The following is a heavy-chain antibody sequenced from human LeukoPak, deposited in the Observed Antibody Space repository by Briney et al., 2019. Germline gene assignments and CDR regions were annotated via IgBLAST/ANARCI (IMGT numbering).Heavy chain of an antibody. J-gene: IGHJ5*02. CDR1: GGSISSYY. V-gene: IGHV4-59*01. D-gene: IGHD5-12*01. CDR2: IYYSGST. Sequence: SETLSHTCTVSGGSISSYYWSWIRQPPGKGLESIGYIYYSGSTNYNPSLKSRVTISVDTSKNQFSLKLSSVTAADTAVYYCAIDLRLQGDNWFDPWGQGTLVTVSS. CDR3: AIDLRLQGDNWFDP.